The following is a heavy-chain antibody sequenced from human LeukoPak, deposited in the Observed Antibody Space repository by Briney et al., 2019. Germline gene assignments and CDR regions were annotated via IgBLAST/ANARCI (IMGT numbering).Heavy chain of an antibody. Sequence: GGSLRLSCAASGFAFDDYAMHWVRQAPGKGLEWVSGISWNSGSIGYADSVKGRFTISRDNAKNSLYLQMNSLRAEDTALYYCARVAVAGPYFDYWGQGTLVTVSS. CDR2: ISWNSGSI. J-gene: IGHJ4*02. CDR1: GFAFDDYA. CDR3: ARVAVAGPYFDY. V-gene: IGHV3-9*01. D-gene: IGHD6-19*01.